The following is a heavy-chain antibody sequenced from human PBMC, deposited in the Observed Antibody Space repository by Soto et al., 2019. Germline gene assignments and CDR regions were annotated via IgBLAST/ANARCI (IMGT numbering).Heavy chain of an antibody. CDR2: ITGGGTT. V-gene: IGHV3-23*01. D-gene: IGHD3-3*02. Sequence: GGSLRLSCAASGFTFSNWAMTWVRQAPGKGLEWVSAITGGGTTYYADSVTGRFTISRDNSKSTLYLQMNSLRADDTAAYYCAKWQSYHFDSLAFCRFDSWGQGTQVTVSS. CDR1: GFTFSNWA. CDR3: AKWQSYHFDSLAFCRFDS. J-gene: IGHJ4*02.